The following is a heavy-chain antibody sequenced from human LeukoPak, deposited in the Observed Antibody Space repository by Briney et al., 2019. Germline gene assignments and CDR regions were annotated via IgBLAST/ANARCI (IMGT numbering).Heavy chain of an antibody. CDR2: MRYEGSNK. J-gene: IGHJ6*03. D-gene: IGHD2-2*01. CDR1: GFTLSSYG. CDR3: AKAPGEYCSSTSCYLSYYMDV. V-gene: IGHV3-30*02. Sequence: GGSLRLSCAAWGFTLSSYGMHGVRQAPGKGREGVAFMRYEGSNKHYEDCVKGRFTISRDNCKNTLYLQTKSLRPENTAAYYCAKAPGEYCSSTSCYLSYYMDVWGKGTTVTVSS.